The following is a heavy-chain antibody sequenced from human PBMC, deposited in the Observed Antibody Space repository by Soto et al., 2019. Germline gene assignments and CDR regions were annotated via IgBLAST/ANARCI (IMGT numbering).Heavy chain of an antibody. V-gene: IGHV1-3*01. CDR1: GYTFTSYA. D-gene: IGHD6-19*01. CDR3: ARSSGWSQRRPWWYDP. Sequence: QVRLVQSGAEVKKPGASVKVSCKASGYTFTSYAMHWVRQAPGERLEWMGWINAGNGNTKYSQKFQGRVTITRDTSASTAYLKLRTLRSENTPVYYCARSSGWSQRRPWWYDPWGQVTQVTVSS. J-gene: IGHJ5*02. CDR2: INAGNGNT.